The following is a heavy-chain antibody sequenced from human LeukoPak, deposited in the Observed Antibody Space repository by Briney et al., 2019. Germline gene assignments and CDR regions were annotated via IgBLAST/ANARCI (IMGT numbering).Heavy chain of an antibody. V-gene: IGHV3-21*01. Sequence: GGSLRLSCAASGFTFSSYSMNWVRQAPGKGLEWVSSISSSSSYIYYADSVKGGFTISRDNAKNSLYLQMNSLRAEDTAVYYCARDPLHYYGSGSNWFDPWGQGTLVTVSS. CDR3: ARDPLHYYGSGSNWFDP. CDR2: ISSSSSYI. CDR1: GFTFSSYS. D-gene: IGHD3-10*01. J-gene: IGHJ5*02.